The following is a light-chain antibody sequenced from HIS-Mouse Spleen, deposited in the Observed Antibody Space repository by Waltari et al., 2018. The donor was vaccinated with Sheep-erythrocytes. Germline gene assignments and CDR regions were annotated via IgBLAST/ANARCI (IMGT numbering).Light chain of an antibody. CDR2: EGS. Sequence: QSALTQPASVSESPGQSITIPCTGTRSAVGSYNLFSCYQQHPGKAPKLMIYEGSKRPSGVSNRFSGSKSGNTASLTISGLQAEDEADYYCCSYAGSSTPWVFGGGTKLTVL. V-gene: IGLV2-23*01. J-gene: IGLJ3*02. CDR3: CSYAGSSTPWV. CDR1: RSAVGSYNL.